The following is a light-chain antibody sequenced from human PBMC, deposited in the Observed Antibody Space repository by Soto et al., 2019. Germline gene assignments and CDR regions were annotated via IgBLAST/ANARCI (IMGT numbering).Light chain of an antibody. V-gene: IGKV3-15*01. CDR1: QSVRSN. Sequence: ETVVTQSPATLSMSPGERATFSCRTSQSVRSNLAWYQQKPGQAPRLLIYGASTRATGIPDRFTGSGSGTEFSLTIVSLQSDDFAVYYCQQYNNWPPNTFGQGTKVEIK. CDR3: QQYNNWPPNT. CDR2: GAS. J-gene: IGKJ2*01.